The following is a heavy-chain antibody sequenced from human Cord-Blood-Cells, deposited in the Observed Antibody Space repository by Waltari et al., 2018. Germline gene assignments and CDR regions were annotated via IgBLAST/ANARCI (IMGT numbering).Heavy chain of an antibody. CDR3: ARFRGSGSYWYFDL. CDR1: GGSFSGYY. J-gene: IGHJ2*01. CDR2: INHSGST. V-gene: IGHV4-34*01. D-gene: IGHD3-10*01. Sequence: QVQLQPWGAGLLKPSEPLSLTCAVYGGSFSGYYWRWIRQPPGKGLEWIGEINHSGSTNYNPSLKSRVTISVDTSKNQFSLKLSSVTAADTAVYYCARFRGSGSYWYFDLWGRGTLVTVSS.